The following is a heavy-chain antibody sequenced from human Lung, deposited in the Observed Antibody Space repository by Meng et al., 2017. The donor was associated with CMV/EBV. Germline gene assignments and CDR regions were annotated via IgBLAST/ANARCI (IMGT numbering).Heavy chain of an antibody. Sequence: GEXXRISCVASGFTFSSYWMSWVRQAPGKGLEWVANIKQDGSEKYYVDSVKGRFTISRDNAKNSLYLQMNSLRAEDTAVYYCARGYYYDSKVEHYWGQGTLVTVSS. CDR1: GFTFSSYW. CDR3: ARGYYYDSKVEHY. J-gene: IGHJ4*02. D-gene: IGHD3-22*01. CDR2: IKQDGSEK. V-gene: IGHV3-7*01.